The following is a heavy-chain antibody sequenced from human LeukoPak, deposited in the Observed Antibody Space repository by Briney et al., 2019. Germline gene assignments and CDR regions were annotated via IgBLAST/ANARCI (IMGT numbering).Heavy chain of an antibody. CDR2: IHDTGST. CDR3: AREDPRTKVPEGMDV. Sequence: NTSETLSLTCSVSGGSLSSHYWSRIRQPPGKGLELIGHIHDTGSTFYNPSLRGRVTISLDTSNNQFSLKLTSMTAADTAVYYCAREDPRTKVPEGMDVWGQGTTVTVSS. J-gene: IGHJ6*02. V-gene: IGHV4-59*11. D-gene: IGHD4/OR15-4a*01. CDR1: GGSLSSHY.